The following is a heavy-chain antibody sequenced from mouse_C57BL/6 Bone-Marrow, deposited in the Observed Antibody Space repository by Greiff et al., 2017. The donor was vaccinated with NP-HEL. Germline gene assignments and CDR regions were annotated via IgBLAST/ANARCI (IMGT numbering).Heavy chain of an antibody. J-gene: IGHJ4*01. D-gene: IGHD2-4*01. Sequence: VMLVESEGGLVQPGSSMKLSCTASGFTFSDYYMAWVRQVPEKGLEWVANINYDGSSTYYLDSLQSRFIISRDNAKNILYLQMRSLKSEDTATYYCAREGGLRRRTYAMDYWGQGTSVTVSS. CDR3: AREGGLRRRTYAMDY. V-gene: IGHV5-16*01. CDR2: INYDGSST. CDR1: GFTFSDYY.